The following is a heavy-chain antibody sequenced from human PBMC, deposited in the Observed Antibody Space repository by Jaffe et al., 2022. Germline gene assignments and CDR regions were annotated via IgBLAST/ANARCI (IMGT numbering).Heavy chain of an antibody. D-gene: IGHD4-17*01. CDR3: ARALRESDYGDYDAFDI. J-gene: IGHJ3*02. V-gene: IGHV4-39*01. CDR1: GGSISSSSYY. CDR2: IYYSGST. Sequence: QLQLQESGPGLVKPSETLSLTCTVSGGSISSSSYYWGWIRQPPGKGLEWIGSIYYSGSTYYNPSLKSRVTISVDTSKNQFSLKLSSVTAADTAVYYCARALRESDYGDYDAFDIWGQGTMVTVSS.